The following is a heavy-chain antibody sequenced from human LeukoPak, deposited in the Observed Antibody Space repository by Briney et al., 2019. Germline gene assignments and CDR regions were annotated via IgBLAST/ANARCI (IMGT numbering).Heavy chain of an antibody. CDR3: ARSAAGIAAAGPERDFDY. Sequence: SQTLSLTCTVSGGSVSSGYYYWNWIWQPPGKGLEWIGYIYNSGSTNNNPSLKSRVTISVDTSKKQFSLKLSSVTAADTAVYYCARSAAGIAAAGPERDFDYWGQGTLVTVSS. J-gene: IGHJ4*02. CDR1: GGSVSSGYYY. D-gene: IGHD6-13*01. V-gene: IGHV4-61*01. CDR2: IYNSGST.